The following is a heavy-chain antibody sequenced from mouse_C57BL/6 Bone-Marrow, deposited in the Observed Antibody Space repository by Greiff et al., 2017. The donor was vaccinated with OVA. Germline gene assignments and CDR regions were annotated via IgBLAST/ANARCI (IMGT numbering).Heavy chain of an antibody. Sequence: ESGTELVKPGASVKLSCKASGYTFTSYWMHWVKQRPGQGLEWIGNINPSNGGTNYNEKFKSKATLTVDKSSSTAYMQLSSLTSEDSAVYYCARDYYGSSYAMDYWGQGTSVTVSS. J-gene: IGHJ4*01. CDR3: ARDYYGSSYAMDY. CDR2: INPSNGGT. D-gene: IGHD1-1*01. V-gene: IGHV1-53*01. CDR1: GYTFTSYW.